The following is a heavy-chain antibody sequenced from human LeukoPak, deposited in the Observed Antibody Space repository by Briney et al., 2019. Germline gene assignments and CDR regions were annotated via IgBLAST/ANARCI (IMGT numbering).Heavy chain of an antibody. CDR1: GFTFSSYE. V-gene: IGHV3-23*01. J-gene: IGHJ4*02. CDR3: AKQGTMVRGVIDY. Sequence: GGSLRLSCAASGFTFSSYEMNWVRQAPGKGLEWVSAISGSGGSTYYADSVKGRFTVSRDNSKNTLYLQMNSLRAEDTAVYYCAKQGTMVRGVIDYWGQGTLVTVSS. CDR2: ISGSGGST. D-gene: IGHD3-10*01.